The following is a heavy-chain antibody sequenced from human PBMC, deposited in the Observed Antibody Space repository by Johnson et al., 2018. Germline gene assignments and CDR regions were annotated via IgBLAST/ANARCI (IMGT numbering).Heavy chain of an antibody. CDR3: ASARRDYVWGSYPPYYYMDV. J-gene: IGHJ6*03. CDR2: IYYSGST. V-gene: IGHV4-39*07. D-gene: IGHD3-16*02. CDR1: GGSISSSSYY. Sequence: QVQLQESGPGLVKPSETLSLTCTVSGGSISSSSYYWGWIRQPPGKGLEWIGSIYYSGSTYYNPSLKSRGTISVDTPKNQFSLKLSSVTAPDTAVYNCASARRDYVWGSYPPYYYMDVWGKGTTVTVSS.